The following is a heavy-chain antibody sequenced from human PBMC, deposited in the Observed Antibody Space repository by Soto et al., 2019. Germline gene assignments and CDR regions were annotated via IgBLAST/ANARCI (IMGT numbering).Heavy chain of an antibody. V-gene: IGHV3-23*01. CDR3: AISSWRDYYGMDV. CDR2: ISGSGGST. J-gene: IGHJ6*02. D-gene: IGHD5-12*01. Sequence: GGSLRLSCAASGFTFSSYAMSWVRQAPGKGLEWVSAISGSGGSTYYADSVKGRFTISRDNSKNTLYLQMNSLRAEDTAVYYCAISSWRDYYGMDVWGQGTTVTVSS. CDR1: GFTFSSYA.